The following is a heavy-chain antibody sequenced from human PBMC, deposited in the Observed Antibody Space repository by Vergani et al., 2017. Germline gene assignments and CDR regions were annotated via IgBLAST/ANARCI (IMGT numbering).Heavy chain of an antibody. D-gene: IGHD3-16*01. Sequence: QVQLQESGPGLVKPSETLSLTCAVSGYSISSGYYWGCIRQPPGKGLEWIGSIYHSGSTYYNPSLKSLVTISDDTSHHQFSLKRSPGTAADTAVYYCARHNTAGGHFDYWGQGTLVTVSS. CDR2: IYHSGST. CDR3: ARHNTAGGHFDY. CDR1: GYSISSGYY. V-gene: IGHV4-38-2*01. J-gene: IGHJ4*02.